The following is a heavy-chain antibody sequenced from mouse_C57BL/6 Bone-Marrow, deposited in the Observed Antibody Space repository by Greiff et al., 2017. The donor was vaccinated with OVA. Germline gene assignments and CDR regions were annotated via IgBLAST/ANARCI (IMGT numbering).Heavy chain of an antibody. CDR1: GYTFTDYY. V-gene: IGHV1-26*01. CDR3: ARGLLFWFAD. J-gene: IGHJ3*01. CDR2: INPNNGGT. Sequence: EVQLQQSGPELVKPGASVKISCKASGYTFTDYYMNWVKQSHGKSLEWIGDINPNNGGTSYTQKFKGKATLTVDKSSSTAYMELRSLTSEDSAVYYCARGLLFWFADWGQGTLVTVSA. D-gene: IGHD2-3*01.